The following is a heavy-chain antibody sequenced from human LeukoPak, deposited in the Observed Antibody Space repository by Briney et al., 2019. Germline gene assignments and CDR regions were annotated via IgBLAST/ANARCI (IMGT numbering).Heavy chain of an antibody. CDR1: GFTFSSYG. CDR2: IWYDGSNK. CDR3: AKDGSSGIPFDP. V-gene: IGHV3-33*06. D-gene: IGHD3-22*01. J-gene: IGHJ5*02. Sequence: GGSLRLSCAASGFTFSSYGMHWVRQAPGKGLEWVAVIWYDGSNKYYADSVKGRFTISRDNSKNTLYLQMNSLRAEDTAVYYCAKDGSSGIPFDPWGQGTLVTVSS.